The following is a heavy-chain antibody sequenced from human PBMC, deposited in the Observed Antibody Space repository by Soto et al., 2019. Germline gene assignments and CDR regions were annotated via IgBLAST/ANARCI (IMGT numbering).Heavy chain of an antibody. D-gene: IGHD3-9*01. Sequence: TSETLSLTCTVSGGSISSYYWSWIRQPPGKGLEWIGYIYYSGSTNYNPSLKSRVTISVDTSKNQFSLKLSSVTAADTAVYYCARETAYYDILTGYHPYYYYMDVWGKGTTVTVSS. CDR3: ARETAYYDILTGYHPYYYYMDV. J-gene: IGHJ6*03. V-gene: IGHV4-59*01. CDR2: IYYSGST. CDR1: GGSISSYY.